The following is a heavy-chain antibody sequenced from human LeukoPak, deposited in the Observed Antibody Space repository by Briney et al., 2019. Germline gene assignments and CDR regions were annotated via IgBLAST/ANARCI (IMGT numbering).Heavy chain of an antibody. Sequence: ASVKVSCKASGYTFTSYGISWVRQAPGQGLEWMGWISAYNGNTNYAQKLQGRVTMTTDTSTSTAYMELRSLRSDDTAVYYCARGGYCSSTSCYAFGLDYWGQGTLVTVSS. CDR3: ARGGYCSSTSCYAFGLDY. V-gene: IGHV1-18*01. D-gene: IGHD2-2*01. J-gene: IGHJ4*02. CDR2: ISAYNGNT. CDR1: GYTFTSYG.